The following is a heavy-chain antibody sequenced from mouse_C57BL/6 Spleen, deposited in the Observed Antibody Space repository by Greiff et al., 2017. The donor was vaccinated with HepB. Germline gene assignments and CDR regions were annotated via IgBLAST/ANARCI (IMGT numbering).Heavy chain of an antibody. CDR3: ASIFHSSNYLDV. CDR2: IDPEDGET. Sequence: EVQLQQSGAELVKPGASVKLSCTASGFNIKDYYMHWVKQRTEQGLEWIGRIDPEDGETKYAPKFKGKATITADTSCNTAYLHLSSLPSEHTAVYYWASIFHSSNYLDVWGTGTMVTVSS. CDR1: GFNIKDYY. J-gene: IGHJ1*03. V-gene: IGHV14-2*01. D-gene: IGHD2-5*01.